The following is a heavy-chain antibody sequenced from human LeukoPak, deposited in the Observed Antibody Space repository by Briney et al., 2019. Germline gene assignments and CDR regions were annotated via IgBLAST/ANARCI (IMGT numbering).Heavy chain of an antibody. CDR1: GFTVSSNY. D-gene: IGHD1-7*01. J-gene: IGHJ4*02. CDR2: IYSGGST. V-gene: IGHV3-66*02. CDR3: ALSITGTTLGDY. Sequence: GGSLRLSCAASGFTVSSNYMSWVRQAPGKGLEWVSVIYSGGSTYYADSVKGRFTISRDNSKNTLYLQMNSQRAEDTAVYYCALSITGTTLGDYWGQGTLVTVSS.